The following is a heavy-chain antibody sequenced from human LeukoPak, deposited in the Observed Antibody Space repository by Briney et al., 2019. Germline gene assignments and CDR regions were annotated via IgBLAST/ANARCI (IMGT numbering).Heavy chain of an antibody. Sequence: GGSLRLSCAASGFTFSSYAMGWVRQAPGKGLEWVSAISGSGGSTYYADSVKGRFTISRDNSMNTLYLQMNSLRAEDTAVYYCAGSSWYVIRSLDYWGQGTLVTVSS. V-gene: IGHV3-23*01. CDR1: GFTFSSYA. CDR3: AGSSWYVIRSLDY. J-gene: IGHJ4*02. CDR2: ISGSGGST. D-gene: IGHD6-13*01.